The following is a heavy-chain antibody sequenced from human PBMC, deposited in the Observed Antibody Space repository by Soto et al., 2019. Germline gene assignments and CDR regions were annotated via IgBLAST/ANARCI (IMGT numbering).Heavy chain of an antibody. CDR1: CYTFTSYG. CDR3: ARVVHYYDSSGYSPSDAFDI. V-gene: IGHV1-18*01. CDR2: ISAYNGNT. D-gene: IGHD3-22*01. J-gene: IGHJ3*02. Sequence: SVKVSFKASCYTFTSYGISWVRQAPGQGLEWMGWISAYNGNTNYAQKLQGRVTMTTDTSTSTAYMELRSLRSDDTAVYYCARVVHYYDSSGYSPSDAFDIWGQGTMVTVSS.